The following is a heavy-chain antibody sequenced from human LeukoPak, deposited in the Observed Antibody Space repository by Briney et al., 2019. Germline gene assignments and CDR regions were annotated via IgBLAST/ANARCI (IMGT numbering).Heavy chain of an antibody. CDR2: ISGSATEP. CDR3: AKAQHGYTNSPFDY. Sequence: GGSLRLSCAASGFRFNNYAMSWVRQAPGKGLEWVSSISGSATEPHYADSVGGRFTISRDNSRNTLYLHMNSLRAEDTAVYYCAKAQHGYTNSPFDYWGQGTVVTVSS. J-gene: IGHJ4*02. D-gene: IGHD6-6*01. V-gene: IGHV3-23*01. CDR1: GFRFNNYA.